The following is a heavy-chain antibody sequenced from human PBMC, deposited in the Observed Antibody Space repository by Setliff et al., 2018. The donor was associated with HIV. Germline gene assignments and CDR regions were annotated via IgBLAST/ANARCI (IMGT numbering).Heavy chain of an antibody. D-gene: IGHD1-26*01. J-gene: IGHJ3*02. V-gene: IGHV1-69*05. CDR3: ARGHSHGYGYSGSYGPFDI. CDR1: GGTFSSYA. CDR2: IIPMFGTL. Sequence: ASVKVSCKASGGTFSSYAISWVRQAPGQGLEWMGGIIPMFGTLNFAQKFQGRVTISTDDSTSTAYMELNSLRSEDTAVYYCARGHSHGYGYSGSYGPFDIWGQGTMVTVSS.